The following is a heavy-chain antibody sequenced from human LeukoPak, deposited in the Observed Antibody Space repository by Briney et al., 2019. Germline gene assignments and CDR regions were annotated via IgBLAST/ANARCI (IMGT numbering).Heavy chain of an antibody. V-gene: IGHV3-11*01. CDR1: GFDLSDYY. CDR2: ISSSGGNI. D-gene: IGHD3-3*01. J-gene: IGHJ4*02. CDR3: ASGSGRKGYFDY. Sequence: GGSLRLSCVVSGFDLSDYYMSWIRQAPGKGLEWISYISSSGGNIYFADSVKGRFTISRDNSKNTLYLQMNSLRAEDTAVYYCASGSGRKGYFDYWGQGTLVTVSS.